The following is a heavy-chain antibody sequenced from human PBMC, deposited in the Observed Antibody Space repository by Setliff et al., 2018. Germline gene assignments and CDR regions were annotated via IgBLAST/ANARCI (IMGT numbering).Heavy chain of an antibody. CDR1: GGSISSGDYY. CDR2: IYSSGST. J-gene: IGHJ4*02. CDR3: ARESRYYYDNLGTLYY. Sequence: SETLSLTCTVSGGSISSGDYYWSWIRQPPGKGLEWIGYIYSSGSTYYNPSLKSRVSISVDTSKNQFSLKLSSVTAADTAVYYCARESRYYYDNLGTLYYWGQGTLVTVS. D-gene: IGHD3-22*01. V-gene: IGHV4-30-4*08.